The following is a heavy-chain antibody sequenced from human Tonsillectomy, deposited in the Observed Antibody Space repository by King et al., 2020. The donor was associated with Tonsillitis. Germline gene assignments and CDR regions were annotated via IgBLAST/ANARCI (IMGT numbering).Heavy chain of an antibody. D-gene: IGHD6-13*01. V-gene: IGHV3-11*05. CDR3: ARDKRDRYSSSWYSNWLDP. J-gene: IGHJ5*02. CDR1: GFTFSDYY. CDR2: ISSSDTYT. Sequence: VQLVQSGGGLVKPGGSLRLSCAASGFTFSDYYMSWIRQAPGKGLEWVSYISSSDTYTNYADSVKGRFTISRDNAKNSLFLQMNSLRAEDTAVYYCARDKRDRYSSSWYSNWLDPWGQGTLVTVSS.